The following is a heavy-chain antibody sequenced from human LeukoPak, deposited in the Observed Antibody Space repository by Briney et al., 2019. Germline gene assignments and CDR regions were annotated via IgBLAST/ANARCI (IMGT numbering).Heavy chain of an antibody. CDR1: GLTFSSYG. J-gene: IGHJ4*02. CDR3: AKDLGYSSSWLIDY. Sequence: PGGSLRLSCAASGLTFSSYGMHWVRQAPGKGLEWVAVISYDGSNKYYADSVRGRFTISRDNSKNTLYLQMNSLRAEDTAVYYCAKDLGYSSSWLIDYWGQGTLVTVSS. CDR2: ISYDGSNK. V-gene: IGHV3-30*18. D-gene: IGHD6-13*01.